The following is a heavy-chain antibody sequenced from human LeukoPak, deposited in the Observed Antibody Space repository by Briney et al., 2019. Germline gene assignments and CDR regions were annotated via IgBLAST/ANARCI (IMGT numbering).Heavy chain of an antibody. CDR1: GGSLSSYY. Sequence: SETLSLTCTVSGGSLSSYYWSWLRPPAGKELAGIGRIYISGSTNYNPSLKSRGTMSVDTSKNQFSLKLSSVTAANTAVYYCARDRGTWNDDGFDYWGQGTLVTVSS. D-gene: IGHD1-1*01. V-gene: IGHV4-4*07. CDR3: ARDRGTWNDDGFDY. CDR2: IYISGST. J-gene: IGHJ4*02.